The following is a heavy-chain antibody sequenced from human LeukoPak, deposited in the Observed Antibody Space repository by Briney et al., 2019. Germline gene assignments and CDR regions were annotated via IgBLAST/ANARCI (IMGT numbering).Heavy chain of an antibody. Sequence: SQTLSLTCVISGYSVSSNNAAWNWIRQSPSRGLEWLGRTYYRSKWYKDYAVSVKSRITINPDTSKNQFSLHLNSVTPEDTAVYYCARDPAYSSGWTRNAFDIWGQGTMVTVSS. D-gene: IGHD6-19*01. V-gene: IGHV6-1*01. CDR2: TYYRSKWYK. CDR3: ARDPAYSSGWTRNAFDI. J-gene: IGHJ3*02. CDR1: GYSVSSNNAA.